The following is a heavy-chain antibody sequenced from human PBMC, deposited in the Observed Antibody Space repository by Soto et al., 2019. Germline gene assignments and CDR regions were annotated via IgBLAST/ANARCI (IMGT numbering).Heavy chain of an antibody. CDR2: INGGHGDT. V-gene: IGHV1-3*01. CDR3: ARGPLSLYSSHCR. J-gene: IGHJ2*01. CDR1: GYTFTRYA. Sequence: QVKLVQSGAEMRKPGASVMFSCKASGYTFTRYAMNWVRQAPGQRLEWTGWINGGHGDTKYSQRFQDRVTISRDTSANTVYMELSSLTSEDTTIYYCARGPLSLYSSHCRWGGVTTVTLSS. D-gene: IGHD6-13*01.